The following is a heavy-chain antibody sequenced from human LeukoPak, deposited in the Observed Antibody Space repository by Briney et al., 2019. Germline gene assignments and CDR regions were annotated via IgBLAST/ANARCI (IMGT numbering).Heavy chain of an antibody. CDR1: GFTVNSNY. Sequence: GGSLRLSCAASGFTVNSNYMNWVRQAPGKGLEWVSVLYGDGRTYYADSVKGRFTISRDTSKNTLYLQVNSLRAEDTAVYYCARGGGYYPIDYWGQGTLVTVSS. CDR3: ARGGGYYPIDY. CDR2: LYGDGRT. V-gene: IGHV3-53*01. J-gene: IGHJ4*02. D-gene: IGHD2-15*01.